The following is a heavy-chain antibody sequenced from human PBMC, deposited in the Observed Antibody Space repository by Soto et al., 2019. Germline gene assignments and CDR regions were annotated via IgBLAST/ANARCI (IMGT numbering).Heavy chain of an antibody. CDR3: ARDRHGGWYFDL. CDR1: GFTFSSYA. D-gene: IGHD3-10*01. CDR2: ISYDGSNK. V-gene: IGHV3-30-3*01. Sequence: QVQLVESGGGVVQPGGSLRLSCAASGFTFSSYAMHWVRQAPGKGLEWVAVISYDGSNKYYADSVKGRFTISRDNSKNTLYLQMNSLRAEDTAVYYCARDRHGGWYFDLWGRGTLVTVSS. J-gene: IGHJ2*01.